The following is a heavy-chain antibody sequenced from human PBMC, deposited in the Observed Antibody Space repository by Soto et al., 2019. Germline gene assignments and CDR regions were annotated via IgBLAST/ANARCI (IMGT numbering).Heavy chain of an antibody. D-gene: IGHD2-2*01. V-gene: IGHV3-30*18. CDR1: GFTFSSYG. Sequence: QVQLVESGGGVVQPGRSLRLSCAASGFTFSSYGMHWVRQAPGKGLEWVAGISYDGSNKYYADSVKGRFTISRANSKNTLYLQMSSLSADDAAVYYCAKDVQDQLAHGMDVWGQGTTVTVCS. CDR2: ISYDGSNK. J-gene: IGHJ6*02. CDR3: AKDVQDQLAHGMDV.